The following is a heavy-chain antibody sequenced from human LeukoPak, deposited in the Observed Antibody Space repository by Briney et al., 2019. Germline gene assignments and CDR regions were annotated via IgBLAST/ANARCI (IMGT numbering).Heavy chain of an antibody. Sequence: GGSLRLSCAASGFTFSSYWMSWVRQAPGKGLEWVANIKQDGSEKYYVDSVKGRFTISRDNAKNSLYLQMNSLRAEDTAVYYCARGGVLMVYAIPFDYWGQGTLVTVSS. J-gene: IGHJ4*02. CDR1: GFTFSSYW. CDR2: IKQDGSEK. V-gene: IGHV3-7*01. CDR3: ARGGVLMVYAIPFDY. D-gene: IGHD2-8*01.